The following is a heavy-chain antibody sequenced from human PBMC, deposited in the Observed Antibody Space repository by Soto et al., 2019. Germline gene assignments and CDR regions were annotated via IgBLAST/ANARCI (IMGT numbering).Heavy chain of an antibody. CDR2: IYYSGST. CDR3: ARSLSTVLTMDV. CDR1: GGSISSSSYY. Sequence: QLQLQESGPGLVKPSETLSLTCTVSGGSISSSSYYWGWIRQPPGRGLEWIGSIYYSGSTYYKPSLKSRVPMSVDTSKNQFSQKLSSVTTGHTAADYCARSLSTVLTMDVWGQGTTVTVSS. D-gene: IGHD2-8*02. V-gene: IGHV4-39*01. J-gene: IGHJ6*02.